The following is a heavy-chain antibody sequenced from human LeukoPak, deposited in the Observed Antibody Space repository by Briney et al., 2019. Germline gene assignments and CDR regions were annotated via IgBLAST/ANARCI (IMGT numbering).Heavy chain of an antibody. CDR3: ARGGYNWGY. D-gene: IGHD5-24*01. CDR1: GGSLSSYY. J-gene: IGHJ4*02. V-gene: IGHV4-59*01. Sequence: SETLSLTCTVSGGSLSSYYWSWLRQPPGKGLEWIGYIYYSGSTDYNPSLTSRVTISVDTSKNQSSLKLSSVTAADTAVYYCARGGYNWGYWGRGTLVTVSS. CDR2: IYYSGST.